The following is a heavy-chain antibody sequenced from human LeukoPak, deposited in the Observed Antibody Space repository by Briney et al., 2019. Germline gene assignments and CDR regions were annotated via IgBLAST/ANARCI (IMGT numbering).Heavy chain of an antibody. D-gene: IGHD2-2*01. CDR3: ARDTLDIVVVPAAKYYYYYMDV. CDR2: INWNGRST. CDR1: GFTFDDYG. J-gene: IGHJ6*03. Sequence: PGGSMRLSCAASGFTFDDYGMSWVRQAPGKGLELVSGINWNGRSTGYADSLKGPFTISRDHAKHSPYLQMNSLRAEHTALYYRARDTLDIVVVPAAKYYYYYMDVWGKGTTVTVSS. V-gene: IGHV3-20*04.